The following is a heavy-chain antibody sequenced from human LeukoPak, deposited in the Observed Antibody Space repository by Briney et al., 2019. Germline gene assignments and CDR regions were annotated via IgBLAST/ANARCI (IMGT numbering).Heavy chain of an antibody. V-gene: IGHV1-8*01. CDR1: GYTFTSYD. CDR3: ARARRRFLEWLLSQYYFDY. CDR2: MNPNSGNT. Sequence: ASVKVSCKASGYTFTSYDNNWVRQATGQGLEWMGWMNPNSGNTGYAQKFQGRVTMTRNTSISTAYMELSSLRSEDTAVYYCARARRRFLEWLLSQYYFDYWGQGTLVTVSS. D-gene: IGHD3-3*01. J-gene: IGHJ4*02.